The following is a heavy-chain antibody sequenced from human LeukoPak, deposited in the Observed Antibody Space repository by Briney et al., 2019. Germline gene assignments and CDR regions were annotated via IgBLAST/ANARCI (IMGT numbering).Heavy chain of an antibody. Sequence: ASVKVSCKASGYTFTGYYMHWVRQAPGQGLEWMGRINTNNGDTNYAQKFQGRVTMTTDTSTTTAYMELRSLTSDDTAVYFCARDWPLVITDSWGQGTLVTVSS. CDR2: INTNNGDT. J-gene: IGHJ4*02. CDR1: GYTFTGYY. D-gene: IGHD3-22*01. V-gene: IGHV1-2*06. CDR3: ARDWPLVITDS.